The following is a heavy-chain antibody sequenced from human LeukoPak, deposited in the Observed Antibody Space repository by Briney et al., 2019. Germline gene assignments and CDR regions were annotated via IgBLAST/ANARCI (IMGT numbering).Heavy chain of an antibody. J-gene: IGHJ6*02. D-gene: IGHD6-6*01. Sequence: GRSLRLSCAASGFTFSSYAMHWVRQAPGKGLEWVAVISYDGGSKYHADSVRGRFTISRDNSKNTLYLQMNSLRGEDTAVYYCAKDRGTSSSAYGMNVWGQGTTVTVSS. CDR2: ISYDGGSK. V-gene: IGHV3-30*04. CDR1: GFTFSSYA. CDR3: AKDRGTSSSAYGMNV.